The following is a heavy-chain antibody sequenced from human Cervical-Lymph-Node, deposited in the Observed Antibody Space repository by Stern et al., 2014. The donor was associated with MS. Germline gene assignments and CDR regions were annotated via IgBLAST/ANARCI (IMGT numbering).Heavy chain of an antibody. Sequence: VQLVESGPGLVKPSQTLSLTCTVSGGSVSSGSLYWSWIRQHPGKGLEWIGYISYSGNTYYSPSLKSRLTISMDTSKNQFSLKLRSVTAADTAIYYCARVTEFLRFFYPDYWGQGTLVTVSS. CDR3: ARVTEFLRFFYPDY. V-gene: IGHV4-31*03. CDR1: GGSVSSGSLY. J-gene: IGHJ4*02. CDR2: ISYSGNT. D-gene: IGHD3-3*01.